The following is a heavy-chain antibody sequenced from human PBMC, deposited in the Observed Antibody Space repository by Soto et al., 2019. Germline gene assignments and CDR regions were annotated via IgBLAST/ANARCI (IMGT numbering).Heavy chain of an antibody. Sequence: GGSLRLSCAASGFTFSTYGMHWVRQAPGKGLVWVSRIHSDGITTLYADSVTGRFTISRDNAKNTVFLQMNSLRAEDTAVYYCATGPTPAFAFWGRGTMVTVSS. V-gene: IGHV3-74*01. CDR1: GFTFSTYG. CDR2: IHSDGITT. D-gene: IGHD3-16*01. J-gene: IGHJ3*01. CDR3: ATGPTPAFAF.